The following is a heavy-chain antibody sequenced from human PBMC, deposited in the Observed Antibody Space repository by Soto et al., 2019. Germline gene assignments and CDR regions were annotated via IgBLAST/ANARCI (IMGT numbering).Heavy chain of an antibody. CDR3: ARGYYYDSSGYSCDY. Sequence: SETLSLTCTVSGGSISSYYWSWIRQPPGKGLEWIGYIYYSGSTNYNPSLKSRVTISVDTSKNQFSLKLSSVTAADTAVYYCARGYYYDSSGYSCDYWGQGTLVTVSS. V-gene: IGHV4-59*01. CDR2: IYYSGST. CDR1: GGSISSYY. D-gene: IGHD3-22*01. J-gene: IGHJ4*02.